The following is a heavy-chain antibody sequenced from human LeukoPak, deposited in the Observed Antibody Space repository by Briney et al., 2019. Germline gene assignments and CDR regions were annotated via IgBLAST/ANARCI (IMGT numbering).Heavy chain of an antibody. CDR2: ISSSSSYI. CDR1: GFTFSSYS. D-gene: IGHD4-17*01. CDR3: ARDGDYGAYFDY. Sequence: PVGSLRLSCAASGFTFSSYSMNSVRQAPGKGLGWVSSISSSSSYIYHANSVKGRFTISRDNAKDSLYLQMNSLRAEDTAVYYCARDGDYGAYFDYWGQGTLVTVSS. J-gene: IGHJ4*02. V-gene: IGHV3-21*01.